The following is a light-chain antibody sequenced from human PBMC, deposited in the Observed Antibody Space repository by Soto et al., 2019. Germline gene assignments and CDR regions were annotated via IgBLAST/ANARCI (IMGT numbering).Light chain of an antibody. CDR2: KAT. J-gene: IGKJ1*01. V-gene: IGKV1-5*03. CDR1: QRIDTC. CDR3: QQYETFSPWT. Sequence: DMQVTQSPSTLSASIGDRVAITCRASQRIDTCLAWYQQKPWTAPKLLIYKATILQSGVPSRLSGSGSGTEFTLAISSLQPDEFATYYCQQYETFSPWTFGQGTKVDIK.